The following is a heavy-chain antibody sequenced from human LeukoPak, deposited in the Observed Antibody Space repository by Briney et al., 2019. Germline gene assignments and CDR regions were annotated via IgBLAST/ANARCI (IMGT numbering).Heavy chain of an antibody. CDR2: LYPGDSDT. V-gene: IGHV5-51*01. CDR3: ARGYYGSSGFDY. J-gene: IGHJ4*02. CDR1: GYNFTSYW. Sequence: SGESLKISRKCSGYNFTSYWIGWVRQMPGKGLEWLGILYPGDSDTRYSPPFQGQVTISADKSISTAYLQWSSLQASDTAIYYCARGYYGSSGFDYWGQGTLVTVSS. D-gene: IGHD3-10*01.